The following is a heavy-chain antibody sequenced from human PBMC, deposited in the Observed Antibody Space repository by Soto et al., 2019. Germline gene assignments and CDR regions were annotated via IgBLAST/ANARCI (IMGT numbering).Heavy chain of an antibody. V-gene: IGHV1-69*01. CDR3: ARSQGGSSSLDIYYYYYYGMDV. D-gene: IGHD2-15*01. CDR2: VSPIFGTP. CDR1: GGTFSTYA. J-gene: IGHJ6*02. Sequence: QVQLVQSGAEVKKPGSSVKVSCKAPGGTFSTYAISWVRQAPGQGLEWMGGVSPIFGTPKYAQKVQGRVTITADESTSTGSMELRSLRSEDTAVYYCARSQGGSSSLDIYYYYYYGMDVWGQGTTVTVSS.